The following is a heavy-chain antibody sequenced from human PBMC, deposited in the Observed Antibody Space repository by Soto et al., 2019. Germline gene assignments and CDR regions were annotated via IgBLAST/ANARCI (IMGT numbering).Heavy chain of an antibody. D-gene: IGHD1-26*01. CDR2: IWSDGSNK. CDR3: ARRSYLVGAIERGYYYYGMDV. Sequence: QVQLVESGGGVVQPGRSLRLSCAASGFTFSSYGMHWVRQAPGKGLEWVAVIWSDGSNKYYADSVKGRFTISRDNSKNTLYLQMNSLRAEDTAVYYCARRSYLVGAIERGYYYYGMDVWGQGTTVTVSS. V-gene: IGHV3-33*01. CDR1: GFTFSSYG. J-gene: IGHJ6*02.